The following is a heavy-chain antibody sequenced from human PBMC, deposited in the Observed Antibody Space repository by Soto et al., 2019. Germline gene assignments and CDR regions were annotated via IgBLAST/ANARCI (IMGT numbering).Heavy chain of an antibody. J-gene: IGHJ6*02. V-gene: IGHV3-33*01. D-gene: IGHD2-2*01. CDR3: ARDRLVPYGYGMDV. Sequence: QMQLVASGGGVVQPGRSLRLSCAASGFTFRSYGIHWVRQAPGKGLGWVALIWFDGSKKYYVDSVKGRFAVSRDNSKNPLYLQMNSLRVEDTAVYYCARDRLVPYGYGMDVWGQGTTVTVSS. CDR1: GFTFRSYG. CDR2: IWFDGSKK.